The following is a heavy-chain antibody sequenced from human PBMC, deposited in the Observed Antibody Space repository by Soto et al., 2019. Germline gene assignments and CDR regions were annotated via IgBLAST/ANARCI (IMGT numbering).Heavy chain of an antibody. CDR2: IIPIFGTA. CDR3: ARELYYYDSSGYYEDAFDI. D-gene: IGHD3-22*01. CDR1: GGTFSSYA. Sequence: GASVKVSCKASGGTFSSYAISWVRQAPGQGLEWMGGIIPIFGTANYAQKFQGRVTITADESTSTAYMELSSLRSEDTAVYYCARELYYYDSSGYYEDAFDIWGQGTMVTVSS. V-gene: IGHV1-69*13. J-gene: IGHJ3*02.